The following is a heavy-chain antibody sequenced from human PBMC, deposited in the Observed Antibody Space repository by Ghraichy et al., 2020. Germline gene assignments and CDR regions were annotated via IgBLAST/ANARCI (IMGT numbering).Heavy chain of an antibody. Sequence: SETLSLTCAVSGGSISSSNWWSWVRQPPGKGLEWIGEIYHSGSTNYNPSLKSRVTISVDKSKNQFSLKLSSVTAADTAVYYCARAVGDYALSYYGMDVWGQGTTVTVSS. J-gene: IGHJ6*02. CDR1: GGSISSSNW. V-gene: IGHV4-4*02. CDR3: ARAVGDYALSYYGMDV. CDR2: IYHSGST. D-gene: IGHD4-17*01.